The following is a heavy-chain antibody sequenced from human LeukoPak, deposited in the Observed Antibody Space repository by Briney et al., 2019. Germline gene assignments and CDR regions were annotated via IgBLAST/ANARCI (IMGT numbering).Heavy chain of an antibody. V-gene: IGHV3-23*01. Sequence: GGTLRLSCAASGFTFSSYAMSWVRQAPGKGLEWVSAISGSGGSTYYADSVKGRFTISRDNSKNTLYLQMNSLRAEDTAVYYCAKDPTWIQLWPHNWFDPWGQGTLVTVSS. J-gene: IGHJ5*02. CDR1: GFTFSSYA. CDR3: AKDPTWIQLWPHNWFDP. D-gene: IGHD5-18*01. CDR2: ISGSGGST.